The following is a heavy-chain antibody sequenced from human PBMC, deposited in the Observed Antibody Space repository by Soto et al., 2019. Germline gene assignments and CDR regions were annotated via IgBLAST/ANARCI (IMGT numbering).Heavy chain of an antibody. V-gene: IGHV4-31*03. J-gene: IGHJ3*02. D-gene: IGHD3-3*01. CDR1: GGSISSGGYY. CDR2: IYYSGST. CDR3: ARVPGITIFGRGAFDI. Sequence: PSETLSLTCPVSGGSISSGGYYWSWIRQHPGKGLEWIGYIYYSGSTYYNPSLKSRVTISVDTSKNQFSLKLSSVTAADTAVYYCARVPGITIFGRGAFDIWGQGTMVTVSS.